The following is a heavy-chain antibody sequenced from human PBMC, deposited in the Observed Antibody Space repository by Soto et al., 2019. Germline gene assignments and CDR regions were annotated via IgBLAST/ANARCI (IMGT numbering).Heavy chain of an antibody. J-gene: IGHJ6*02. CDR3: ARALFGELSSYYHYGMDV. CDR2: ISYDGSNK. Sequence: PGGSLRLSCAASGFTFSSYAMHWVRQAPGKGLEWVAVISYDGSNKYYADSVKGRFTISRDNSKNTLYLQMNSLRAEDTAVYYCARALFGELSSYYHYGMDVWGQGTTVTVSS. CDR1: GFTFSSYA. D-gene: IGHD3-10*02. V-gene: IGHV3-30-3*01.